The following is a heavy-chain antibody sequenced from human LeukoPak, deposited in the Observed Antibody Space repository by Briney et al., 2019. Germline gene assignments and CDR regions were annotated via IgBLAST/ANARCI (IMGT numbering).Heavy chain of an antibody. D-gene: IGHD6-19*01. V-gene: IGHV4-4*07. CDR1: GGSISSYY. J-gene: IGHJ5*02. Sequence: SEALSLTCTVSGGSISSYYWSWIRQPAGKGLEWIGRIYTSGSTNYNPSLKSRVTMSVDTSKNQFSLKLSSVTAADTAVYYCARGAGYSSGWYVFPDTNDNWFDPWGQGTLVTVSS. CDR3: ARGAGYSSGWYVFPDTNDNWFDP. CDR2: IYTSGST.